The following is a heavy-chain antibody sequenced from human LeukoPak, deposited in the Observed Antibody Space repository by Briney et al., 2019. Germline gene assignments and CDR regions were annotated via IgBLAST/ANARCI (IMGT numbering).Heavy chain of an antibody. CDR3: ARDEGAAAGSLFDY. V-gene: IGHV1-2*02. Sequence: ASVKVSCKASGYSFTSHYMHWVRQAPGQGLEWMGWINPNSGGTNYAQKFQGRVTMTRDTSISTAYMELSRLRSDDTAVYYCARDEGAAAGSLFDYWGQGTLVTVSS. CDR2: INPNSGGT. J-gene: IGHJ4*02. CDR1: GYSFTSHY. D-gene: IGHD6-13*01.